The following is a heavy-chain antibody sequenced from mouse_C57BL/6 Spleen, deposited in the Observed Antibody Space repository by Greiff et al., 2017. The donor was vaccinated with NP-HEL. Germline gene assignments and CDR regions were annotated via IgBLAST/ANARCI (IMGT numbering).Heavy chain of an antibody. J-gene: IGHJ3*01. V-gene: IGHV1-54*01. D-gene: IGHD2-5*01. CDR1: GYAFTNYL. Sequence: VQLQQSGAGLVRPGTSVKVSCKASGYAFTNYLIEWVKQRPGQGLEWIGVINPGSGGTNYNEKFKGKATLTADKSSSTAYMQLSRLTSEDSAVYFCARRSNLSWFAYWGQGTLVTVSA. CDR2: INPGSGGT. CDR3: ARRSNLSWFAY.